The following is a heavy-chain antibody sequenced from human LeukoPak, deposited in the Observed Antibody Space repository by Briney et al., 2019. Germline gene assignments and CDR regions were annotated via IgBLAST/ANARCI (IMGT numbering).Heavy chain of an antibody. V-gene: IGHV1-46*01. CDR1: GYTFTTYY. J-gene: IGHJ4*02. Sequence: VDSVKVSCKASGYTFTTYYMHWVRQVPGQGLEWMGVLNPSGGSASYAQKFHGRVTMTRDTSTSTVSMELSSLRSEDSAIYYCARGDIDYWGQGTLVTVSS. D-gene: IGHD2-15*01. CDR3: ARGDIDY. CDR2: LNPSGGSA.